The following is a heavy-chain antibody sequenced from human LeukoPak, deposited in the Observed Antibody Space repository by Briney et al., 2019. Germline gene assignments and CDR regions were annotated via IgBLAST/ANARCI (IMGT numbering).Heavy chain of an antibody. CDR1: GYTLSSYD. CDR2: INPSAGST. D-gene: IGHD2-8*01. Sequence: ASVKASCKASGYTLSSYDMHWVRQAPGQGLEWMAIINPSAGSTDYARKFQGRVTVTRDTSTSTVYTELSSLTSEDTAVYYCARVPNWRYYLDYWGQGTLVTVSS. J-gene: IGHJ4*02. CDR3: ARVPNWRYYLDY. V-gene: IGHV1-46*01.